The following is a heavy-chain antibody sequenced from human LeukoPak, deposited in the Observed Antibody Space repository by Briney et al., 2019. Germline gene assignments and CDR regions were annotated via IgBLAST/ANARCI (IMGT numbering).Heavy chain of an antibody. Sequence: ASVKVSCKASGYTFTKYAIHWVRQAPGQGLEWMGWISAYNGNTNYAQKLQGRVTMTTDTSTSTAYMELRSLRSDDTAVYYCARNPEGYYDSSGYYEEYFQHWGQGTLVTVSS. J-gene: IGHJ1*01. V-gene: IGHV1-18*01. CDR2: ISAYNGNT. CDR1: GYTFTKYA. CDR3: ARNPEGYYDSSGYYEEYFQH. D-gene: IGHD3-22*01.